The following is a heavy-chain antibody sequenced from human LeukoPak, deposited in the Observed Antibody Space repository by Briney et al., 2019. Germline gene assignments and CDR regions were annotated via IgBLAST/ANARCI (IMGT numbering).Heavy chain of an antibody. Sequence: GGSLRLSCAASGFTFNYAWMSWVRQVPGKGLEWVDQTVSEIDGGTTDYATPVKGRFTISRDDSKSTLYLQTNSLKIEDTAVYYCTTDEDWNYARKDVWGQGATVIVSS. V-gene: IGHV3-15*04. J-gene: IGHJ6*02. CDR3: TTDEDWNYARKDV. CDR1: GFTFNYAW. D-gene: IGHD1-7*01. CDR2: TVSEIDGGTT.